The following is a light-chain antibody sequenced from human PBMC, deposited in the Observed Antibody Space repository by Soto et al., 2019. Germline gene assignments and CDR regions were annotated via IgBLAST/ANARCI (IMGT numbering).Light chain of an antibody. CDR2: DVS. CDR3: QQYDSLPLT. CDR1: QDISNY. V-gene: IGKV1-33*01. Sequence: DIQITQSPASLSVSVGDRVTITCQASQDISNYLHWFQQKPGKAPQLLIFDVSNLQTGVPSRFSGGGSGTDFALTISSLEPEDIATYYCQQYDSLPLTFGQGTRLEIK. J-gene: IGKJ5*01.